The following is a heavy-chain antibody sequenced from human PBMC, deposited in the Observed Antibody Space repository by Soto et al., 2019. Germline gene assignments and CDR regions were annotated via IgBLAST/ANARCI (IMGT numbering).Heavy chain of an antibody. CDR1: GYTFMSYE. J-gene: IGHJ4*02. Sequence: QVHLVQSGAEVKKPGASVKVSCKASGYTFMSYEINWVRQATGQGLEWMGWLKPNSGHTGYAQKSQGRVTMTRDTSISTAYMELSGLRSEDTAVYYCARYLSDSANFDYWGQGTLVTVSS. CDR3: ARYLSDSANFDY. CDR2: LKPNSGHT. V-gene: IGHV1-8*01.